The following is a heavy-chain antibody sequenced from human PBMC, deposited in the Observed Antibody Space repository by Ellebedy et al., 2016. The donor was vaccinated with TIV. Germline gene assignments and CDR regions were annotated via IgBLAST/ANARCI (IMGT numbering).Heavy chain of an antibody. D-gene: IGHD6-13*01. V-gene: IGHV1-3*01. CDR1: GYTFSSSK. J-gene: IGHJ4*02. CDR3: TRDWGSSVWSPGDY. Sequence: AASVKVSCKASGYTFSSSKMHWVRQAPGQRLEWMGWINAGNGNTKHSQKFRGRVTLTRDTSTGTVYMELTNLRSDDTAVYYCTRDWGSSVWSPGDYWGQGTLVTVSS. CDR2: INAGNGNT.